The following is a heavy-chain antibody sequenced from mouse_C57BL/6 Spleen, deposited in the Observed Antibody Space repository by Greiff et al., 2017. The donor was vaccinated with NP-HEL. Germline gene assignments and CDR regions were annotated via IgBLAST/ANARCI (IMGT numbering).Heavy chain of an antibody. Sequence: QVQLQQSGAELVRPGASVTLSCKASGYTFTDYEMHWVKQTPVHGLEWIGAIDPETGGTAYNQKFKSKAILTADKSSSTAYMELRSLTSEDSAVYYCTRRGSNYYAMDYWGQGTSVTVSS. CDR3: TRRGSNYYAMDY. D-gene: IGHD2-5*01. V-gene: IGHV1-15*01. CDR2: IDPETGGT. CDR1: GYTFTDYE. J-gene: IGHJ4*01.